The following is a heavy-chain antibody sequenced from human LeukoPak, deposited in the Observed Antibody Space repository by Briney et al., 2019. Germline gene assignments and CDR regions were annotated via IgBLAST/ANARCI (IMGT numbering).Heavy chain of an antibody. J-gene: IGHJ2*01. Sequence: PSETLSLTCTVSGGSISSYYWSWIRQPPGKGLEGIGYIYYSGSTNYNPSLKSRVTISVDTSKNQFSLKLSSVTAADTAVYYCARVYRNVVVVTAMAYWYFDLWGRGTLVTVSS. CDR1: GGSISSYY. CDR2: IYYSGST. CDR3: ARVYRNVVVVTAMAYWYFDL. V-gene: IGHV4-59*01. D-gene: IGHD2-21*02.